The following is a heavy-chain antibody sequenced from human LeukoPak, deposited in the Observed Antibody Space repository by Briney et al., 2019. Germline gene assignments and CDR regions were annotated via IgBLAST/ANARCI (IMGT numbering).Heavy chain of an antibody. D-gene: IGHD5-18*01. J-gene: IGHJ4*02. CDR1: GGSFSGYY. CDR2: INHSGST. Sequence: SETLSLTCAVYGGSFSGYYWSWIRQPPGKGLEWIGEINHSGSTNYNPSLKSRVTISVDTSKNQFSLKLSSVTAADTAVYYCASGGGVDTAMDYWGQGTLVTVSS. CDR3: ASGGGVDTAMDY. V-gene: IGHV4-34*01.